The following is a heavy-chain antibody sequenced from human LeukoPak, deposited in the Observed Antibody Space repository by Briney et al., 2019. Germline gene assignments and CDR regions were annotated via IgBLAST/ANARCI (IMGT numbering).Heavy chain of an antibody. CDR2: IIPIFGTA. D-gene: IGHD3-22*01. CDR1: GGTFSSYA. J-gene: IGHJ4*02. Sequence: SVKVSCKASGGTFSSYAISWVRQAPGQGLEWMGGIIPIFGTANYAQKFQGRVTITTDESTSTAYMELSSLRSEDTAVYYCAITSMYYYDSSGYYPFDYWGQGILVTVSS. CDR3: AITSMYYYDSSGYYPFDY. V-gene: IGHV1-69*05.